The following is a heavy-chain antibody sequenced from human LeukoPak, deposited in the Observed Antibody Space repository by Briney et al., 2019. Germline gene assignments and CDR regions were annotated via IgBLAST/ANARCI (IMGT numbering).Heavy chain of an antibody. Sequence: SETLSLTCTVSGGSISSHYWSWIRQPPGKGLEWIGYIYYSGSTSYNPSLKSRVTISVDTSKNQFSLKLSSVSAADTAVYYCAREGYYDSSGYFLLPPGDAFDIWGQGTMVTVSS. J-gene: IGHJ3*02. CDR3: AREGYYDSSGYFLLPPGDAFDI. CDR1: GGSISSHY. D-gene: IGHD3-22*01. CDR2: IYYSGST. V-gene: IGHV4-59*11.